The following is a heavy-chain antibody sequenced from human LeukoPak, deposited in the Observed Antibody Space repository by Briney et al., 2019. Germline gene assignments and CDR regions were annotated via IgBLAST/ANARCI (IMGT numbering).Heavy chain of an antibody. V-gene: IGHV4-34*01. CDR2: INHSGST. CDR1: GGSFSGFY. Sequence: SETLSLTCAVYGGSFSGFYWSWIRQPPGKGLEWIGEINHSGSTNYNPSLKSRVTISVDTSKNQFSLKLSSVTAADTAVYYCAREVGATCDYWGQGTLVTVSS. J-gene: IGHJ4*02. D-gene: IGHD1-26*01. CDR3: AREVGATCDY.